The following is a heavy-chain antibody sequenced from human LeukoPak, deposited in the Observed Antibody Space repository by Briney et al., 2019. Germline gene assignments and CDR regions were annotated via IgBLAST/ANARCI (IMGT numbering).Heavy chain of an antibody. V-gene: IGHV1-69*02. Sequence: SVKVSCKASGGTFSSYTISWVRQAPGQGLEWMGRIIPILGIANYAQKFQGRVTITADKSTSTAYMELSSLRSEDTAVYYCARPSTVTTNYYYYYGMDVWGQGTTVTVS. CDR3: ARPSTVTTNYYYYYGMDV. J-gene: IGHJ6*02. D-gene: IGHD4-17*01. CDR1: GGTFSSYT. CDR2: IIPILGIA.